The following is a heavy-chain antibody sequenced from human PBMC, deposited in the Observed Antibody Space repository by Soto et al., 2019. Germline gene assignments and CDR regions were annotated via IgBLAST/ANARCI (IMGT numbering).Heavy chain of an antibody. J-gene: IGHJ6*02. V-gene: IGHV2-5*02. CDR1: GFSLSTSGVG. D-gene: IGHD2-2*01. CDR3: AHRLVYYGMDV. Sequence: QITLKESGPTLVKPTQTLTLTCTFSGFSLSTSGVGVGWIRQPPGKALEWLALIYWDDDKRYSPSLKSRLTXTXXTSKNPVVLTMTNMDPVDTATYYCAHRLVYYGMDVWGQGTTVTVSS. CDR2: IYWDDDK.